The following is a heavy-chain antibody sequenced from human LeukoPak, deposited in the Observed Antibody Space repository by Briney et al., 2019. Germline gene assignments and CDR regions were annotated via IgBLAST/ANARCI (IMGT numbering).Heavy chain of an antibody. D-gene: IGHD3-22*01. Sequence: PGGSLRLSCAASGFTFSDYYMSWIRQAPGKGLEWVSYISSSGSTIYYADSVKGRFTISRDNAKNTLYLQMNSLRAEDMALYYCAKGTSPMIVVVSTFDYWGQGTLVTVSS. V-gene: IGHV3-11*01. CDR2: ISSSGSTI. CDR3: AKGTSPMIVVVSTFDY. CDR1: GFTFSDYY. J-gene: IGHJ4*02.